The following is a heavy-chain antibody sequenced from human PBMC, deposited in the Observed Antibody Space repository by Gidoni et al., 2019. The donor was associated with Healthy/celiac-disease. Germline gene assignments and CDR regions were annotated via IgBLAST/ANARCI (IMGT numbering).Heavy chain of an antibody. CDR2: ISGSGGRT. V-gene: IGHV3-23*01. Sequence: EVQLLESGGGLVQPGGSLRLSCAASGFTFSSYAMSWVRQAPGKGLEWVSAISGSGGRTYYADSVKGRFTISRDNSKNTLYLQMNSLRAEDTAVYYCAKAWAVAGLYNWFDPWGQGTLVTVSS. J-gene: IGHJ5*02. CDR3: AKAWAVAGLYNWFDP. D-gene: IGHD6-19*01. CDR1: GFTFSSYA.